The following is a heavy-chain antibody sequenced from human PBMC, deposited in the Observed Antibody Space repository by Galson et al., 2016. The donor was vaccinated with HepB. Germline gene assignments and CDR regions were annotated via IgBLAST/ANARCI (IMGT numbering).Heavy chain of an antibody. V-gene: IGHV4-4*02. Sequence: ETLSLTCAVSGGSISSRDWWTWVRQPPGKGLEWIGQIYHSGTTNYSPSLQSRVTISVDNAKNQFSLKLSSVTAADTAVYYCVRQYSGSYLDYWGREPWSPSPQ. CDR3: VRQYSGSYLDY. CDR1: GGSISSRDW. J-gene: IGHJ4*02. D-gene: IGHD1-26*01. CDR2: IYHSGTT.